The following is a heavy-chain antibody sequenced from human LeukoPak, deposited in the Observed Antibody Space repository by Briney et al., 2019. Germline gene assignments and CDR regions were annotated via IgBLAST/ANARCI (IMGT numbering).Heavy chain of an antibody. V-gene: IGHV3-30*04. CDR3: AKLRQWLVTTDAFDI. J-gene: IGHJ3*02. Sequence: GGSLRLSCAASGFTFSSYAMHWVRQAPGKGLEWVAVISYDGSNKYYADSVKGRFTISRDNSKNTLYLQMNSLRAEDTAVYYCAKLRQWLVTTDAFDIWGQGTMVTVSS. D-gene: IGHD6-19*01. CDR2: ISYDGSNK. CDR1: GFTFSSYA.